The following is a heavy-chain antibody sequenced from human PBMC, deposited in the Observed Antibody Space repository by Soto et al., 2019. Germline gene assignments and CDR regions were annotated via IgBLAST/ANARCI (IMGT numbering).Heavy chain of an antibody. CDR3: ASYSGSYYGFDY. D-gene: IGHD1-26*01. CDR1: GGTFSSYA. CDR2: IIPIFGTT. Sequence: SVKVSCKASGGTFSSYAISWVRQAPGQGLEWMGGIIPIFGTTNYAQKFQGRVTITADESTSTAYMELSSLRSEDTAVYYCASYSGSYYGFDYWGQGTLVTVSS. V-gene: IGHV1-69*13. J-gene: IGHJ4*02.